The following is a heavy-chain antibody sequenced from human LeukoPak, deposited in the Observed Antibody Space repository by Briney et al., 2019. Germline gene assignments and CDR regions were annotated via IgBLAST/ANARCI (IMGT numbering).Heavy chain of an antibody. D-gene: IGHD4-17*01. CDR3: ARARTVTDAFDI. CDR1: GGTFSRYT. CDR2: IIPILGIA. V-gene: IGHV1-69*02. Sequence: GASVKVSCKASGGTFSRYTISWVRQAPGQGLEWMGRIIPILGIANYAQKFQGRVTITADKSTSTAYMELSSLRSEDTAVYYCARARTVTDAFDIWGQGTMVTVSS. J-gene: IGHJ3*02.